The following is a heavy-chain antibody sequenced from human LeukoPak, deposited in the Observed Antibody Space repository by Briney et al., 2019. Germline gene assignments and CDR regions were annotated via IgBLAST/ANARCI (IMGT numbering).Heavy chain of an antibody. CDR2: INAGNGNT. Sequence: ASVKVSCKASGYTFTSYAMHWVRQAPGQRLEWMGWINAGNGNTKYSQKFQGRVTITRDTSASTAYMELSSLRSDDTAVYYCARDVGQLLWFGESSPDAFDIWGQGTMVTVSS. CDR1: GYTFTSYA. D-gene: IGHD3-10*01. J-gene: IGHJ3*02. CDR3: ARDVGQLLWFGESSPDAFDI. V-gene: IGHV1-3*01.